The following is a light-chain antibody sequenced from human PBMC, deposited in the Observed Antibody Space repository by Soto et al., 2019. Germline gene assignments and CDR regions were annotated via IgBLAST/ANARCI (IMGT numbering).Light chain of an antibody. CDR2: EDN. V-gene: IGLV6-57*02. J-gene: IGLJ2*01. CDR3: QSYDSSNQGVV. CDR1: SGSIASNY. Sequence: NFMLTQPHSVSESPGKTVTISCTGSSGSIASNYVQWYQQRPGSAPTTVIYEDNQRPSGVPDRFSGSIDSSSNSASLTISGLKTGDEADYYCQSYDSSNQGVVFGGGTKLTVL.